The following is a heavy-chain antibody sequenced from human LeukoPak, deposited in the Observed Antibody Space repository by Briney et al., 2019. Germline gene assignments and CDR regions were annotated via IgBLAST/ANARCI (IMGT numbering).Heavy chain of an antibody. J-gene: IGHJ4*02. CDR3: ARAGPGSGWYFDY. CDR2: ISPYNGNT. V-gene: IGHV1-18*01. Sequence: ASVKVSCKASGYDFTSVGITWVRRAPGQGLECRGWISPYNGNTRYAQKFQGRVAMTTDTPTTTAYMELRGLRFNDTAVYYCARAGPGSGWYFDYWGQGTLVTVSS. CDR1: GYDFTSVG. D-gene: IGHD6-19*01.